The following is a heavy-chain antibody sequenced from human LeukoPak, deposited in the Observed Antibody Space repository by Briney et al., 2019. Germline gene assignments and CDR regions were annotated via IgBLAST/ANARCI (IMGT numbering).Heavy chain of an antibody. D-gene: IGHD6-19*01. Sequence: GGPLRLSCAASGFTLSSYSMNWVRQAPGKGLEWVSGISGSGDSTYYADSVKGRFTISRDNSKNTLYLQMNSLGAEDTAVYYCARRSGVAVAGAFDYWGQGTLVTVSS. J-gene: IGHJ4*02. CDR1: GFTLSSYS. CDR3: ARRSGVAVAGAFDY. CDR2: ISGSGDST. V-gene: IGHV3-23*01.